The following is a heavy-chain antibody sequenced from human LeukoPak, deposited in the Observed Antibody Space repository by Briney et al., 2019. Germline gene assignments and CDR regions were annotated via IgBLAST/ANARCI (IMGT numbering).Heavy chain of an antibody. CDR2: IYYSRST. J-gene: IGHJ4*02. Sequence: SETLSLTCTVSGRSISSYYWSWIRHPPGKGPGWIGYIYYSRSTNYNPSIKSRVTISVDTSKNQFSLKLSSVTAADTAVYYCARQGVRFLEWSLDYWGQGTLVTVSS. CDR1: GRSISSYY. D-gene: IGHD3-3*01. CDR3: ARQGVRFLEWSLDY. V-gene: IGHV4-59*01.